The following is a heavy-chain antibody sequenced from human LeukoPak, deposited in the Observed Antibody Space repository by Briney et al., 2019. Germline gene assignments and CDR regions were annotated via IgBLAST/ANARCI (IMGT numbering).Heavy chain of an antibody. V-gene: IGHV4-59*04. CDR1: GGSISSYY. Sequence: SETLSLTCTVSGGSISSYYWSWIRQPPGKGLEWIGYIYYSGSTYYNPSLKSRVTIFVDTSKNQFSLKLSSVTAADTAVYYCAREAYSSGWFDYWGQGTLVTVSS. J-gene: IGHJ4*02. D-gene: IGHD6-19*01. CDR2: IYYSGST. CDR3: AREAYSSGWFDY.